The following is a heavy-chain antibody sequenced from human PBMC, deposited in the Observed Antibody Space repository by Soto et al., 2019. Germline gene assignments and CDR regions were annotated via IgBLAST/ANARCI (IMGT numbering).Heavy chain of an antibody. Sequence: LCSVSSGVSLKDHYIAWLRQAPGKGLEWVGRARNKVNGYTTASAASVRGRFTISRDDSKNSLYLQMNSLKTEDTAVYFCARLMCTSFILGGQGTLVTDSS. CDR2: ARNKVNGYTT. CDR3: ARLMCTSFIL. D-gene: IGHD2-8*01. V-gene: IGHV3-72*01. J-gene: IGHJ4*02. CDR1: GVSLKDHY.